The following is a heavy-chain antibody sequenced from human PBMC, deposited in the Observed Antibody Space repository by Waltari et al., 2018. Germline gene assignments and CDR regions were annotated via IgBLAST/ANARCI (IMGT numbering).Heavy chain of an antibody. CDR2: IQRSGRT. V-gene: IGHV4-4*02. CDR3: ARDRGRGIYLDS. D-gene: IGHD2-15*01. Sequence: QMQLQESGPGLVKPSGTLSLTCTVPGDSMSSSDWWSWFRQPPEKGLEWIGQIQRSGRTNYNPSLESRVTISIDTSNNQFSLKVTSTTAADTAVYYCARDRGRGIYLDSWGRGTLVTVSP. CDR1: GDSMSSSDW. J-gene: IGHJ4*02.